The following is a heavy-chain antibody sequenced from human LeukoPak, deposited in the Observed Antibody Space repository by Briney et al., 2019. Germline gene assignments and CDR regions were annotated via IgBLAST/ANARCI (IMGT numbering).Heavy chain of an antibody. CDR1: GGSISSYY. CDR2: IYTSGST. D-gene: IGHD3-10*01. J-gene: IGHJ6*02. Sequence: SETLSLTYTVSGGSISSYYWSWIRQPAGKGLEWIGRIYTSGSTNYNPSLKSRVTMSVDTSKNQFSLKLSSVTAADTAVYYCAREHGSGSYYSYYYGMDVWGQGTTVTVSS. CDR3: AREHGSGSYYSYYYGMDV. V-gene: IGHV4-4*07.